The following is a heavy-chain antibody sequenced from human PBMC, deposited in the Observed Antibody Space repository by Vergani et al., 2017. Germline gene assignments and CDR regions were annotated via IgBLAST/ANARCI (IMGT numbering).Heavy chain of an antibody. J-gene: IGHJ1*01. CDR2: ISGSGGST. D-gene: IGHD2-2*01. CDR1: GITFWKFG. Sequence: EVDLVESGGGLAQPGGSLRLSCEASGITFWKFGMHWVRQGPGKGLEWVSGISGSGGSTYYADSVKGRFTISRDNSKNTLYLQMNSLRAEDTAVYYCAKVEVVPAATGAIYFQHWGQGTLVTVSS. V-gene: IGHV3-23*04. CDR3: AKVEVVPAATGAIYFQH.